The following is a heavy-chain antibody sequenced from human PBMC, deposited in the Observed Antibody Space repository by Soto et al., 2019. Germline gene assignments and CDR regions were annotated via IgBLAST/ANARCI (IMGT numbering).Heavy chain of an antibody. CDR1: GFTFSSYG. J-gene: IGHJ6*02. CDR3: AKDRRQNYYYGMDV. CDR2: ISYDGSNK. V-gene: IGHV3-30*18. Sequence: QVQLVESGGGVVQPGRSLRLSCAASGFTFSSYGMHWVRQAPGKGLEWVAVISYDGSNKYYADSVKGRFTISRDNSKNTLSLQMNSLRAEETAVYYCAKDRRQNYYYGMDVWGQGTTVTVSS. D-gene: IGHD6-25*01.